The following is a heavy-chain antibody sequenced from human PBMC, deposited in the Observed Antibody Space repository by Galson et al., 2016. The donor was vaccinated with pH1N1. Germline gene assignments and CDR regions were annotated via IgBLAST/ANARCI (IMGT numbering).Heavy chain of an antibody. CDR2: IYWDDDK. V-gene: IGHV2-5*05. J-gene: IGHJ4*02. D-gene: IGHD3-10*01. CDR3: AHTGFGEFLAYFDY. CDR1: GFSLSTSGVG. Sequence: PALVKPTQTLTLTCTFSGFSLSTSGVGVGWIRQPPGKALEWLALIYWDDDKRYGPSLKSRLTITKDTSKNQVVLIMTNMDPVDTATYYCAHTGFGEFLAYFDYWGQGTLVTVSS.